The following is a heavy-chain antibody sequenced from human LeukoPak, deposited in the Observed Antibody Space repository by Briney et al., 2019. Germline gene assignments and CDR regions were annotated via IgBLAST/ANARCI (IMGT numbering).Heavy chain of an antibody. J-gene: IGHJ4*02. D-gene: IGHD1-26*01. Sequence: PSETLSLTCTVSGGSISSYYWSWIRQPPGKGLEWIGYIYNSGSTNYNPSLRSRVTISVDTSTNRFSLQLTSVTAADTAVYYCARHPIVGATRPLYYFDYWGQGNLVTVSS. CDR2: IYNSGST. CDR3: ARHPIVGATRPLYYFDY. CDR1: GGSISSYY. V-gene: IGHV4-59*08.